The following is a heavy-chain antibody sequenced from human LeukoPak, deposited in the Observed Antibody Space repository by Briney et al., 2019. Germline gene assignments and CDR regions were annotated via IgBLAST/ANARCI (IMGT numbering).Heavy chain of an antibody. D-gene: IGHD4-17*01. Sequence: PGGSLRLSCAASGFTFSSYSMNWVRQAPGKGLEWVSSISSSSSYIHYADSVKGRFTISRDNAKNSLYLQMNSLRAEDTAVYYCARDPLFDYGDHGPSDYWGQGTLVTVSS. CDR2: ISSSSSYI. V-gene: IGHV3-21*01. CDR1: GFTFSSYS. J-gene: IGHJ4*02. CDR3: ARDPLFDYGDHGPSDY.